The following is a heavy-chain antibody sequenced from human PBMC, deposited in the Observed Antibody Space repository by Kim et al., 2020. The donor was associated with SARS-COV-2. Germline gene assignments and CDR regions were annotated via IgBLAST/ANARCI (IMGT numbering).Heavy chain of an antibody. V-gene: IGHV3-23*01. CDR1: GFTFSTYG. CDR3: ARRPDDGSGMGY. D-gene: IGHD3-10*01. CDR2: ITGGGENT. J-gene: IGHJ4*02. Sequence: GGSLRLSCAASGFTFSTYGMNWVRQAPGKGLEWVSSITGGGENTYYADSVKGRSTICRDNSRNTLYLQMNSLRAEDTALYYCARRPDDGSGMGYWGRGTLVIVSS.